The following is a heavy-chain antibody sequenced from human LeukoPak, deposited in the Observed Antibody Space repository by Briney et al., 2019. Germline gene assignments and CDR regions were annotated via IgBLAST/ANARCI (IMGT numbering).Heavy chain of an antibody. Sequence: PSETLSLTCTVSGGSISSSSYYWGWIRQPPGKGLEWIGSIYYSGSTYYNPSLKSRVTISVDTSKNQFSLKLSSVTAADTAVYYCARESSGRSYYYYYYMDVWGKGTTVTVSS. CDR2: IYYSGST. CDR3: ARESSGRSYYYYYYMDV. J-gene: IGHJ6*03. V-gene: IGHV4-39*07. CDR1: GGSISSSSYY. D-gene: IGHD6-19*01.